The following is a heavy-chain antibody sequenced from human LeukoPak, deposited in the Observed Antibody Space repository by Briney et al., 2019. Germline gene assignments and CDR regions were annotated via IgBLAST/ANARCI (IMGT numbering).Heavy chain of an antibody. D-gene: IGHD5-18*01. J-gene: IGHJ4*02. CDR3: ARAMDTAMVTLNTFDY. Sequence: GASVKVSCKASGYTFTGYYMHWVRQAPGQGLEWMGWINPNSGGTNYAQKFQGRVTMTRDTSISTAYVELSRLRSDDTAVYYCARAMDTAMVTLNTFDYWGQGTLVTVSS. V-gene: IGHV1-2*02. CDR1: GYTFTGYY. CDR2: INPNSGGT.